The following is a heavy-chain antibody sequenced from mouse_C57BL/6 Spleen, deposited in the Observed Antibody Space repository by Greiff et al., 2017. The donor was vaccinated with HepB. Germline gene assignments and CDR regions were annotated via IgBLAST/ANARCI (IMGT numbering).Heavy chain of an antibody. D-gene: IGHD1-2*01. CDR3: AHYTSSVASYLDFEV. CDR2: IHPKSGST. J-gene: IGHJ1*03. CDR1: GYTFTSDW. V-gene: IGHV1-64*01. Sequence: VQLQQPGAELVKPGASVKLSCTASGYTFTSDWMHWVKQRPGQGLEWIGWIHPKSGSTNYTEKFKSKATLTVDKSSSTAYMQLSSLTSEASAVYYCAHYTSSVASYLDFEVWGTGTTVTAYS.